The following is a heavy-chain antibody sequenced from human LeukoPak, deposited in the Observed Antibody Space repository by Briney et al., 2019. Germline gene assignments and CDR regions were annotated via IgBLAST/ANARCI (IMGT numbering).Heavy chain of an antibody. Sequence: GRSLSLSCAASGFNFDTYAMHWVRQAPGQGLEWVALIWHDGSHKFYSNSVRGQFTISRDNSKNTVYLQMTTLRPDDTAVYYCASEIFGSGSYPDFWGQGTLVTVSS. J-gene: IGHJ4*02. CDR2: IWHDGSHK. CDR3: ASEIFGSGSYPDF. D-gene: IGHD3-10*01. CDR1: GFNFDTYA. V-gene: IGHV3-33*01.